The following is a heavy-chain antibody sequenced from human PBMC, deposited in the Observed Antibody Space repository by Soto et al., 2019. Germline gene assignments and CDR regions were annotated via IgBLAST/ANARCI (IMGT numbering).Heavy chain of an antibody. D-gene: IGHD6-6*01. Sequence: ASVKVSCKASGYTFTSYGISWVRQAPGQGLEWMGWISAYNGNTNYAQKLQGRVTMTTDTSTSTVYMELRSLRSDDTAVYYCARDSLFSAARQAYYYYGMDVWGQGTTVTVSS. CDR1: GYTFTSYG. J-gene: IGHJ6*02. V-gene: IGHV1-18*01. CDR2: ISAYNGNT. CDR3: ARDSLFSAARQAYYYYGMDV.